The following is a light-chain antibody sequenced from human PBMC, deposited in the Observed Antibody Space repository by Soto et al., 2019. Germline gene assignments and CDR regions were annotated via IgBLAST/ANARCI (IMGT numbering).Light chain of an antibody. J-gene: IGKJ5*01. CDR3: QQYTGPPTT. CDR1: QSTTC. V-gene: IGKV3-20*01. CDR2: GAS. Sequence: DIVMTQSPATLSLSPGERPTLSFRAIQSTTCLAWYQQRPGQAPRLLISGASTRAAGIPDRFSGSGSGTDFTLTITRLEPEDSAVYFCQQYTGPPTTFGQGTRLEIK.